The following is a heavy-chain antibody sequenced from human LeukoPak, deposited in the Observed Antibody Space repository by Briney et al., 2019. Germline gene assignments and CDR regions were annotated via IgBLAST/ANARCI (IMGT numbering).Heavy chain of an antibody. CDR2: FRSISSYI. V-gene: IGHV3-21*01. CDR3: ARDLRTGRAYYYYYGMDV. D-gene: IGHD3-16*01. J-gene: IGHJ6*02. CDR1: GFSSSSYS. Sequence: GGSLRLSCAPPGFSSSSYSLSWVRHAHGEGREWVSSFRSISSYIYYANSVKGRFTISRHNAKNSLYLQMNSLRAEDTAVYYCARDLRTGRAYYYYYGMDVWGQGTTVTVSS.